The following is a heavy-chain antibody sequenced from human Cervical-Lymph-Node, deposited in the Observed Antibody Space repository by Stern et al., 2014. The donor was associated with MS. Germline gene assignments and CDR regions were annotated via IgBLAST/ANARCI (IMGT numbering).Heavy chain of an antibody. CDR2: IYQGGAT. J-gene: IGHJ5*02. CDR1: GGSISSYY. D-gene: IGHD6-13*01. V-gene: IGHV4-59*08. Sequence: VQLQESGPGLVKPSETLSLTCTVSGGSISSYYWSWIRQPPGKGLEWIGYIYQGGATNSNPPLGSEITISLDPSKTQVPWRLPSVTAADTAVYYCARGFSSSWYGGRWFAPWGQGTLVTVSA. CDR3: ARGFSSSWYGGRWFAP.